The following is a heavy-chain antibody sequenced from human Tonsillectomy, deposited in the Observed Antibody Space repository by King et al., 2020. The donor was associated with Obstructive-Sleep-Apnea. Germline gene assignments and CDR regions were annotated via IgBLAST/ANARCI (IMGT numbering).Heavy chain of an antibody. CDR3: ARGASGRLWRLGYGMDV. J-gene: IGHJ6*02. D-gene: IGHD3-16*01. V-gene: IGHV3-7*01. Sequence: VQLVESGGGLVQPGGSLRLSCAASGFTFSSYWMSWVRQAPGKGLEWVANIKQDGSEKYYVDSVKGRFTISRDNAKNSLYLQMNSLRAEDTAVYYCARGASGRLWRLGYGMDVWGQGPTVTVSS. CDR1: GFTFSSYW. CDR2: IKQDGSEK.